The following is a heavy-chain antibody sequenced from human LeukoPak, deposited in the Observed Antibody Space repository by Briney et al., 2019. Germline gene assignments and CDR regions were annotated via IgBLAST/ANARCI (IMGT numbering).Heavy chain of an antibody. CDR3: ATQGPDGYNPFDY. Sequence: PGGSLRLSCAASGFTFSSYAMSWVRQAPGKGLEWVSAISGSGANIYYADSVKGRFIISRDNSENTLYLQMNSLRAEDTAVYYCATQGPDGYNPFDYWGQGTLVTVSS. V-gene: IGHV3-23*01. J-gene: IGHJ4*02. CDR2: ISGSGANI. CDR1: GFTFSSYA. D-gene: IGHD5-24*01.